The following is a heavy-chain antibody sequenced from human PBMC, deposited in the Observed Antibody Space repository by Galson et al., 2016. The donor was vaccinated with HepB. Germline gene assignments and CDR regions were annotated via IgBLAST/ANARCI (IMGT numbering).Heavy chain of an antibody. V-gene: IGHV7-4-1*02. D-gene: IGHD2-21*01. Sequence: SVKVSCKASGYTFTSYGMNWVRQAPGQGLEWMGWINTNTGNPTYAQGFTGRLVFSLDTSVSTAYLQISSLQAEGTAVYYCSGAYHSFYYGMDVWGQGTTVTVSS. CDR1: GYTFTSYG. CDR3: SGAYHSFYYGMDV. CDR2: INTNTGNP. J-gene: IGHJ6*02.